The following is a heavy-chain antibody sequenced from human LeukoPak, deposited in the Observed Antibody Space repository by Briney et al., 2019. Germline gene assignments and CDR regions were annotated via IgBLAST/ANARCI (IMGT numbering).Heavy chain of an antibody. V-gene: IGHV3-23*01. CDR2: ISGSGGST. D-gene: IGHD3-22*01. CDR3: AISAYYYDTSGYYSVSYDY. CDR1: GFTFSSYA. J-gene: IGHJ4*02. Sequence: GGSLRLSCAASGFTFSSYAMSWVRQAPGKGLEWVSAISGSGGSTYYADSVKGRFTISRDNSKNTLYLQINSLRAEDTAVYYCAISAYYYDTSGYYSVSYDYWGQGTLVTVSS.